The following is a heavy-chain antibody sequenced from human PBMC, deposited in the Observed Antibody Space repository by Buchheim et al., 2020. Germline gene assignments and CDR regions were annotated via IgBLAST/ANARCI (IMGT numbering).Heavy chain of an antibody. D-gene: IGHD3-16*01. CDR3: ARGGPYDYLRDAFDI. CDR1: GFTFSSYG. Sequence: QVQLVESGGGVVQPGRSLRLSCAASGFTFSSYGMHWVRQAPGKGLEWVAVIWYDGSNKYYADSVKGRFTISRDNSKNTVYLQMNSLRAEDTAVYYCARGGPYDYLRDAFDIWGQGT. V-gene: IGHV3-33*01. J-gene: IGHJ3*02. CDR2: IWYDGSNK.